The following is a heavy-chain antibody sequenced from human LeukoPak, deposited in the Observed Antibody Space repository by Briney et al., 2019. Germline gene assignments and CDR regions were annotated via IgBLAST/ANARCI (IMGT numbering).Heavy chain of an antibody. J-gene: IGHJ4*02. CDR2: IYSGGST. CDR1: GFTVSSNY. Sequence: GGSLRLSCAASGFTVSSNYMSWVRQAPGKGLEWVSVIYSGGSTYYADSVKGRFTISRDNSKNTLYLQMNSLRAEDTAVYYCASRVTRYSDFDYWGQGTLVTVSS. CDR3: ASRVTRYSDFDY. V-gene: IGHV3-66*01. D-gene: IGHD2-21*01.